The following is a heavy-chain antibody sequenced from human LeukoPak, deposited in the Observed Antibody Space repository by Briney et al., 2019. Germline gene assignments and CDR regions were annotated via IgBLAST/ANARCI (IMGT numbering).Heavy chain of an antibody. CDR1: GGTFSSYA. CDR3: TMGVTRKVVVAAPDAFDI. D-gene: IGHD2-15*01. CDR2: IIPIFGTA. Sequence: SVKVSCKASGGTFSSYAISWVRQAPGQGLEWMGGIIPIFGTANYAQKFQGRVTITADESTSTAYMELSSLRSEDTAVYYCTMGVTRKVVVAAPDAFDIWGQGTMVTVSS. J-gene: IGHJ3*02. V-gene: IGHV1-69*13.